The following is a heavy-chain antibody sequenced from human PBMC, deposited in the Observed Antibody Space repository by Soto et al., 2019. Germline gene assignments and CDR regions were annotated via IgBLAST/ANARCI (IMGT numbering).Heavy chain of an antibody. CDR2: ISSDGTIK. CDR1: GFTFSDYA. CDR3: ARVASSGILAP. V-gene: IGHV3-30-3*01. J-gene: IGHJ5*02. D-gene: IGHD3-22*01. Sequence: QVQLVETGGGVVQPGRSLRLSCAASGFTFSDYAMYWVRQAPGEGLEWVAIISSDGTIKYSADSVKGRFTISRDNSKNTVSLKMDSLRADDTAMFYCARVASSGILAPGGQGTPVTVSS.